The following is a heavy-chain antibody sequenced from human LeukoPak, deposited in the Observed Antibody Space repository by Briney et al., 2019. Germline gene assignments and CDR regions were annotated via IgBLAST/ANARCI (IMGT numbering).Heavy chain of an antibody. CDR3: ARDNYDYVWGSVL. V-gene: IGHV3-53*01. D-gene: IGHD3-16*01. CDR2: IYSGGST. Sequence: GSLRLSCAASGFTVSSNYMSWVRQAPGKGLEWVSVIYSGGSTYYADSVKGRFTISRDNSKNTLYLQMNSLRAEDTAVYYCARDNYDYVWGSVLWGQGTLVTVSS. J-gene: IGHJ4*02. CDR1: GFTVSSNY.